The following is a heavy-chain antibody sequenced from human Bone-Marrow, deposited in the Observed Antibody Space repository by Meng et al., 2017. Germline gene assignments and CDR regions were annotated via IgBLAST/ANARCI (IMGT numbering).Heavy chain of an antibody. J-gene: IGHJ3*01. Sequence: SLKISCAASGFTFDDYAMHWVRQAPGKGLEWVSGISWNSGSIGYADSVKGRFTISRDNAKNSLYLQMNSLRAEDTAVYYCASGYAMIVNWGQGTMVTVSS. D-gene: IGHD3-22*01. CDR3: ASGYAMIVN. CDR1: GFTFDDYA. CDR2: ISWNSGSI. V-gene: IGHV3-9*01.